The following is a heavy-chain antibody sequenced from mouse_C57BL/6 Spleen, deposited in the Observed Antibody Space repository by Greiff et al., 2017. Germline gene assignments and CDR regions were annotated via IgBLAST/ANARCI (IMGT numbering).Heavy chain of an antibody. CDR1: GYTFTNYW. CDR3: ARWATTVEGHYFDY. CDR2: IYPGGGYT. Sequence: QVQLKQSGAELVRPGTSVKMSCKASGYTFTNYWIGWAKQRPGHGLEWIGDIYPGGGYTNYNEKFKGKATLTADKSSSTAYMQCSSLTSEDSAIYYCARWATTVEGHYFDYWGQGTTLTVSS. V-gene: IGHV1-63*01. J-gene: IGHJ2*01. D-gene: IGHD1-1*01.